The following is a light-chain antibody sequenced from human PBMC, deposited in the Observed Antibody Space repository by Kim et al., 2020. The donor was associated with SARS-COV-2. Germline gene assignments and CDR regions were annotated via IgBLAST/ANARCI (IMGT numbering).Light chain of an antibody. Sequence: QSALTQPPSVSVAPGQRVTISCTGSSSNIGAGYDVHWYQQLPGTAPKLLINANSNRPSGVPDRFSGSKSGTSASLAITGLQAEDEADYYCQSFDNTLRAVVFGGGTQLTVL. J-gene: IGLJ2*01. CDR2: ANS. CDR3: QSFDNTLRAVV. CDR1: SSNIGAGYD. V-gene: IGLV1-40*01.